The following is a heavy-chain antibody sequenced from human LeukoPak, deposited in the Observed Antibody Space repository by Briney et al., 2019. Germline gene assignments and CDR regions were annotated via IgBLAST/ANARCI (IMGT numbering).Heavy chain of an antibody. CDR1: GGSFSGYY. Sequence: SETLSLTCAVYGGSFSGYYWSWIRQPPGKGLEWIGEINHSGSTNYNPSLKSRVTISVDTSKNQFSLKLSSVTAADTAVYYCARLRRYSSSWYVSRLQIVDDYWGQGTLVTVSS. V-gene: IGHV4-34*01. CDR2: INHSGST. CDR3: ARLRRYSSSWYVSRLQIVDDY. D-gene: IGHD6-13*01. J-gene: IGHJ4*02.